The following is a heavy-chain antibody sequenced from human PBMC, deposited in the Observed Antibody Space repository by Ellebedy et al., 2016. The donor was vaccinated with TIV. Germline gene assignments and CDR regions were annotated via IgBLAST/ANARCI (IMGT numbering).Heavy chain of an antibody. CDR1: GYTFTGYY. J-gene: IGHJ2*01. D-gene: IGHD4-23*01. CDR3: ARGPYGGISVWYFDV. Sequence: ASVKVSCKASGYTFTGYYMHWVRQAPGQGLEWMGWIHPNSGGTNYAQKFQGRVTLTRDTSTSTAYMELSSLRSDDTAVYYCARGPYGGISVWYFDVWGRGTLVTVSS. CDR2: IHPNSGGT. V-gene: IGHV1-2*02.